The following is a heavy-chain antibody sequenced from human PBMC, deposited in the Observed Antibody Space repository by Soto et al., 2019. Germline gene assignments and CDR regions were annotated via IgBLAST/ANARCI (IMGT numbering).Heavy chain of an antibody. D-gene: IGHD3-3*01. J-gene: IGHJ4*02. CDR1: GFTFSSYW. V-gene: IGHV3-7*01. CDR2: IKQDGSEK. CDR3: ARVDDYDFWSGQGVY. Sequence: EVQLVESGGGLVQPGGSLRLSCAASGFTFSSYWMSWVRQAPGKGLEWVANIKQDGSEKYYVDSVKGRFTISRDNAKNSLYLQMNSLRAEDTAVYYCARVDDYDFWSGQGVYWGQGTLVTVSS.